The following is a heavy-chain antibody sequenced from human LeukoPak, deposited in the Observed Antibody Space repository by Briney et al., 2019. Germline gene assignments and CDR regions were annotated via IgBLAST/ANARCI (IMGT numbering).Heavy chain of an antibody. CDR1: GYTFTSYG. J-gene: IGHJ4*02. CDR3: ARWDTAMDAFDY. Sequence: ASVKVSCKASGYTFTSYGISWVRQAPGQGLEWIGWISAYNGNTNYAQKLQGRVTMTTDTSTSTAYMELRSLRSDDTAVYYCARWDTAMDAFDYWGQGTLVTVSS. V-gene: IGHV1-18*01. D-gene: IGHD5-18*01. CDR2: ISAYNGNT.